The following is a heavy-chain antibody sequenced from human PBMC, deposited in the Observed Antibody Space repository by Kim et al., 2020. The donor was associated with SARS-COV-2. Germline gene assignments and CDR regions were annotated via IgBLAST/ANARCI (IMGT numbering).Heavy chain of an antibody. J-gene: IGHJ5*02. V-gene: IGHV3-23*01. CDR1: GFTFSSYA. CDR3: AKDAAPIVGATGGSYNWFDP. Sequence: GGSLRLSCAASGFTFSSYAMSWVRQAPGKGLEWVSAISGSGGSTYYADSVKGRFTISRDNSKNTLYLQMNSLRAEDTAVYYCAKDAAPIVGATGGSYNWFDPWGQGTLVTVSS. CDR2: ISGSGGST. D-gene: IGHD1-26*01.